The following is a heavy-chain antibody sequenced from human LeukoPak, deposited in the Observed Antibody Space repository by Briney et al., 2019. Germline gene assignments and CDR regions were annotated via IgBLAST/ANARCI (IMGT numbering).Heavy chain of an antibody. CDR1: GYTFTGYY. CDR2: INPSGGST. Sequence: ASVKVSCKASGYTFTGYYMHWVRQAPGQGLEWMGIINPSGGSTSYAQKFQGRVTMTRDTSTSTVYMKLSSLRSEDTAVYYCASLPRVGATNDAFDIWGQGTLVTVSS. CDR3: ASLPRVGATNDAFDI. J-gene: IGHJ3*02. V-gene: IGHV1-46*01. D-gene: IGHD1-26*01.